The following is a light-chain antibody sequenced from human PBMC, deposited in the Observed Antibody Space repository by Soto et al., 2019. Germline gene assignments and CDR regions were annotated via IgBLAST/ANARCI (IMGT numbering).Light chain of an antibody. CDR3: SSYSSSDTLV. J-gene: IGLJ2*01. CDR2: DVR. CDR1: SSDVGGHNF. V-gene: IGLV2-14*03. Sequence: QSVLTQPASVSGSPRQSITISCTGTSSDVGGHNFVSWYQQHPGRAPKLMIYDVRNRPSGVSNRFSGSKSANTASLVISGLQAEDEADYYCSSYSSSDTLVFGGGTKLTVL.